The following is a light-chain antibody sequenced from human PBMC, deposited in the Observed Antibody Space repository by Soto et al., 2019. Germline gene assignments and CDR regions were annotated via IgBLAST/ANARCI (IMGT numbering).Light chain of an antibody. Sequence: QSVLTQPASVSGSPGQSITISCTGTSSDIGAYNYVSWYQQYPGKTPKLVIYEVTDRPSGVSSRFSGSKSGSTASLTISGLQTEDEADYYCSSYTSSSTYVFGTGTKVTVL. CDR1: SSDIGAYNY. V-gene: IGLV2-14*01. CDR2: EVT. J-gene: IGLJ1*01. CDR3: SSYTSSSTYV.